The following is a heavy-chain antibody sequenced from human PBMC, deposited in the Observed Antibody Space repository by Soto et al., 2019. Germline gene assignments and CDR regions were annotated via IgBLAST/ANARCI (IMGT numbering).Heavy chain of an antibody. V-gene: IGHV4-34*01. CDR2: INHVGGT. J-gene: IGHJ5*02. Sequence: SETLSLPSAVDGGTLSDFYWSRIRKHPGKGLEWIGEINHVGGTNYNPSLKSRATMSVDTSKNQFSLRLRSVTAADTALYFCARHSLALRKNNWFDPWGQGIMVTVSS. CDR3: ARHSLALRKNNWFDP. CDR1: GGTLSDFY. D-gene: IGHD3-3*02.